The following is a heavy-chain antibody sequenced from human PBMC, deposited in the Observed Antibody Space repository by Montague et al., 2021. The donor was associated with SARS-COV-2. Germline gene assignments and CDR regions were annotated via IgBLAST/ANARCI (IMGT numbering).Heavy chain of an antibody. CDR3: ARQGGMTIVVVAIGSTHSSYIDV. CDR1: AGSFSGYS. V-gene: IGHV4-34*01. CDR2: INPSGST. Sequence: SETLSLTCAVSAGSFSGYSWSWIRQPPGKGLEWIGRINPSGSTNYNPSLKSRVTMSVDTSKNQFSLKLSSVTAADTAVYYCARQGGMTIVVVAIGSTHSSYIDVWGKGTTVTVSS. D-gene: IGHD3-3*01. J-gene: IGHJ6*03.